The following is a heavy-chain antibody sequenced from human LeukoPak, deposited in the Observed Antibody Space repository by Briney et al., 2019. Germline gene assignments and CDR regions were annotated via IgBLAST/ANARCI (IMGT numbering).Heavy chain of an antibody. Sequence: SVKVSCKASGGTFSSYAISWVRQAPGQGLEWMGGIVPIFGTANYAQKFQGRVTITTDESTSTAYMERSSLRSEDTAVYYCVVGDSWFDPWGQGTLVTVSS. J-gene: IGHJ5*02. CDR3: VVGDSWFDP. D-gene: IGHD3-22*01. CDR1: GGTFSSYA. CDR2: IVPIFGTA. V-gene: IGHV1-69*05.